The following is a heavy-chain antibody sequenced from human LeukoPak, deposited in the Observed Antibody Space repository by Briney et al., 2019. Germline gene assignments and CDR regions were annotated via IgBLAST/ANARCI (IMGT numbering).Heavy chain of an antibody. CDR3: ARNYGQVSNDAFDI. CDR2: ISAYNGNT. J-gene: IGHJ3*02. Sequence: GASVKVSCKASGYTFTSYGISWVRQAPGQGLEWMGWISAYNGNTNYAQKLQGRVTMTTDTSTSTAYMELRSLRSDDTAVYYCARNYGQVSNDAFDIWGQGTMVTVSS. CDR1: GYTFTSYG. V-gene: IGHV1-18*01. D-gene: IGHD3-10*01.